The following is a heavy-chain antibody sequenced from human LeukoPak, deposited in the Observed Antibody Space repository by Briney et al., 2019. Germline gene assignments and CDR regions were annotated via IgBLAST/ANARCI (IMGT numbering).Heavy chain of an antibody. V-gene: IGHV4-39*01. Sequence: SETLSLTCTVSGDSISINYNWGWIRQPRKGAGVDWEYYSGATYYSPSLKSRVTISVDTSKNQFSLKLSSMTAADTAVYYCVRHRQWLLFPDYWGQGTLVTVSS. D-gene: IGHD6-19*01. CDR1: GDSISINYN. J-gene: IGHJ4*02. CDR2: YSGAT. CDR3: VRHRQWLLFPDY.